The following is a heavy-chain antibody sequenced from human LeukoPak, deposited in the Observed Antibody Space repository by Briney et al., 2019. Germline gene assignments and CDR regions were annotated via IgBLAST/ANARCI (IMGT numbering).Heavy chain of an antibody. V-gene: IGHV3-7*01. Sequence: PGGSLRLSCPASGFTFFSYAMHWVRQAPGKGLEWVANIKQDGSEKYYVDSVKGRFTISRDNAKNSLYLQMNSLRAEDTAVYYCARVSMLLEQHVPRYYYYGMDVWGQGTTVTVSS. CDR3: ARVSMLLEQHVPRYYYYGMDV. D-gene: IGHD6-6*01. CDR2: IKQDGSEK. CDR1: GFTFFSYA. J-gene: IGHJ6*02.